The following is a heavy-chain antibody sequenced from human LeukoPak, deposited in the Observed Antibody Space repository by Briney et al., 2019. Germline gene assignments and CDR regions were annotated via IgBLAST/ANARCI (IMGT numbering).Heavy chain of an antibody. Sequence: GGSLRLSCAASGLTFNRYNMNWVRRAPGKGLEWVSSISASSSYIYYADSVRGRFTISRDNAKNALYLQMNSLRAEDTAVYSCARGADGVSSNSRGWFDPWGQGTLVTVSS. V-gene: IGHV3-21*01. J-gene: IGHJ5*02. CDR2: ISASSSYI. CDR3: ARGADGVSSNSRGWFDP. D-gene: IGHD2-15*01. CDR1: GLTFNRYN.